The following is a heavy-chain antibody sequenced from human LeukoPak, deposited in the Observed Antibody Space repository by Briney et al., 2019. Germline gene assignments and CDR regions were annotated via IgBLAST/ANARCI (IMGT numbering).Heavy chain of an antibody. CDR2: IRGSGGST. J-gene: IGHJ4*02. CDR3: AKDKGHYYDFWSGLVRGFDY. CDR1: GFTFSSYA. V-gene: IGHV3-23*01. D-gene: IGHD3-3*01. Sequence: GGSLRLSCAASGFTFSSYAMSWVRQAPGKGLEWVSAIRGSGGSTYYADSVKGRFTISRDNSKSTLYLQMNSLRAEDTAVYYCAKDKGHYYDFWSGLVRGFDYWGQGTLVTVSS.